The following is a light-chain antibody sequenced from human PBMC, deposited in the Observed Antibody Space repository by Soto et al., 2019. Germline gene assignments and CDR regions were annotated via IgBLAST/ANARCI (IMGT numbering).Light chain of an antibody. Sequence: QSVLTQPPSVSGAHGQRVTISCTGSSSNIGAGFDVHWYQQLPGTAPKLLIYGNVDRPSGVPDRFSGSKSGTSASLAITGLQAEDEADYYCQSYDSSLSGYVFGTGTKVTVL. J-gene: IGLJ1*01. CDR1: SSNIGAGFD. V-gene: IGLV1-40*01. CDR3: QSYDSSLSGYV. CDR2: GNV.